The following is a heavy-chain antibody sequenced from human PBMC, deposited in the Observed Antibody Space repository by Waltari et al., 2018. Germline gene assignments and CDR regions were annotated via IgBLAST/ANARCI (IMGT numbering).Heavy chain of an antibody. CDR2: VSGNGGGT. V-gene: IGHV3-23*01. CDR1: GFTFSSYS. CDR3: AKDRIAGGQLGSRFDY. D-gene: IGHD6-6*01. Sequence: EVLLSESGGRLVQPGGSLTLSCVASGFTFSSYSMSWVRQAPGKGLGWGSGVSGNGGGTDYADSVKGRFTLSRDNSKNILYLQMNSLRAEDTAIYYCAKDRIAGGQLGSRFDYWGQGTLVTVSS. J-gene: IGHJ4*02.